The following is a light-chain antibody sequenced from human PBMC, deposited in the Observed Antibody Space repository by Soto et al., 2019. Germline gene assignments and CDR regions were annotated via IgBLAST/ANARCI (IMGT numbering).Light chain of an antibody. CDR1: QTVNSNY. CDR2: GIS. V-gene: IGKV3-20*01. CDR3: EQYGSSPRT. Sequence: IVLTQSPGTLSLSPGERATLSCRASQTVNSNYFAWYQQKPGRAPRLLIYGISDRATGIPDRFSGSGSGTDFTLTISRLEPEDFAVYYCEQYGSSPRTFGQGTTVEIK. J-gene: IGKJ1*01.